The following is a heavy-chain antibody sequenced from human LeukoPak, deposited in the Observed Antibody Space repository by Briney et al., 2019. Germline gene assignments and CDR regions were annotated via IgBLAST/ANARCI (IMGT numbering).Heavy chain of an antibody. CDR3: ARYIVVVPAAIGNWFDP. CDR2: INHSGST. CDR1: GGSFSGYY. Sequence: SETLSLTCAVCGGSFSGYYWSLIRQPPGKGLEWIGEINHSGSTNYNPSLKSRVTISVDTSKNQFSLKLSSVTAADTAVYYCARYIVVVPAAIGNWFDPWGQGTLVTVSS. V-gene: IGHV4-34*01. J-gene: IGHJ5*02. D-gene: IGHD2-2*01.